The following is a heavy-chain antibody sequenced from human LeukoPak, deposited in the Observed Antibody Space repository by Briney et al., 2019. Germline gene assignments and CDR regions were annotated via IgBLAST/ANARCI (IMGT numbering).Heavy chain of an antibody. J-gene: IGHJ6*02. D-gene: IGHD6-19*01. CDR3: ARDRVRAVAGSGGRYYCYGMDV. CDR2: IWYDGSNE. Sequence: GRSLRLSCAASAFTFSSYGMHWVRQAPGKGLEWVAVIWYDGSNEDYADSVKGRFTISRDNSKNTLYLQMNSLRAEDTAVYYCARDRVRAVAGSGGRYYCYGMDVWGQGTTVTVSS. CDR1: AFTFSSYG. V-gene: IGHV3-33*01.